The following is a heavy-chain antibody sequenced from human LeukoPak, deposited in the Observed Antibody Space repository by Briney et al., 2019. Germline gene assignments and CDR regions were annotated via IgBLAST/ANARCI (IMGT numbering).Heavy chain of an antibody. Sequence: GGSLRLSCAASGFTFSSYAMSWVRQAPGKRLEWVSVIYSGGDTYYADSVKGRFTISRDKSKNTVYLQMNSLRAEDTAVYHCARERAAAGLIDAFDIWGQGTMVTVSS. V-gene: IGHV3-53*01. D-gene: IGHD6-13*01. CDR3: ARERAAAGLIDAFDI. CDR2: IYSGGDT. J-gene: IGHJ3*02. CDR1: GFTFSSYA.